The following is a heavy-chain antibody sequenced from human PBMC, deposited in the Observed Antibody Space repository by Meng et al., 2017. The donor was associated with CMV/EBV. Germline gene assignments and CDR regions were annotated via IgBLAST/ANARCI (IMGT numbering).Heavy chain of an antibody. Sequence: ASVKVSCKASGYTFTSYYMHWVRQVPGQGLEWMGIINPSGGSTSYAQKFQGRVTMTRDTSTSTVYMELSSLRSEDTAVYYCARPGARRAFDIWGQGTMVTVSS. V-gene: IGHV1-46*01. D-gene: IGHD3-10*01. CDR2: INPSGGST. CDR3: ARPGARRAFDI. CDR1: GYTFTSYY. J-gene: IGHJ3*02.